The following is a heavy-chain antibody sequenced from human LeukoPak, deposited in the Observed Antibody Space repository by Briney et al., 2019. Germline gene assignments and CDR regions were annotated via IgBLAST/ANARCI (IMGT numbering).Heavy chain of an antibody. CDR1: GFTFSSYS. D-gene: IGHD1-26*01. Sequence: GGSLRLSCAASGFTFSSYSMNWVRQAPGKGLEWVSSISSSSSYIYYADSVKGRFTVSRDNAKNSLYLQMNSLRAEDTAVYYCARGSGSCLLNYWGQGTLVTVSS. V-gene: IGHV3-21*01. J-gene: IGHJ4*02. CDR3: ARGSGSCLLNY. CDR2: ISSSSSYI.